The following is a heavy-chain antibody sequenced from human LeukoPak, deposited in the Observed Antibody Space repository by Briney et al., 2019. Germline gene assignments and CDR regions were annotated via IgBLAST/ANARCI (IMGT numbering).Heavy chain of an antibody. CDR2: IYYSGSP. CDR3: ARDKGTSYLSSFDY. D-gene: IGHD6-6*01. CDR1: GGSISSYY. J-gene: IGHJ4*02. Sequence: SETLSLTCTVSGGSISSYYWSWLRQPPGKGLEWIGYIYYSGSPNYKPSLKSRVTISVETSKNQFSLKLRSVTAADTAVYYCARDKGTSYLSSFDYWGQGTLVNVSS. V-gene: IGHV4-59*01.